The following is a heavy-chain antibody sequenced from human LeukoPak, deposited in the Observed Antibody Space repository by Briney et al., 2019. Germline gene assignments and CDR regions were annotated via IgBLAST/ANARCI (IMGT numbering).Heavy chain of an antibody. CDR2: FSYSGST. V-gene: IGHV4-59*01. J-gene: IGHJ4*02. CDR3: ASGGNANFDY. D-gene: IGHD4-23*01. Sequence: SETLSLTCSVSGVSISTYYWIWIRQPPAKGLEWMGFFSYSGSTKYNPSLKSRVTMSVDTSKNQFSLKLSSVTAADTAVYYCASGGNANFDYWGQGTLVTVSS. CDR1: GVSISTYY.